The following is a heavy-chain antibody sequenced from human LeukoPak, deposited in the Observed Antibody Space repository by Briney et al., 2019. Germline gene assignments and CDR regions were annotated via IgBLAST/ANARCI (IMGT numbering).Heavy chain of an antibody. CDR2: IKSKTDGGTT. V-gene: IGHV3-15*01. CDR1: GFTFSNAW. J-gene: IGHJ6*02. D-gene: IGHD3-3*01. Sequence: GGSLRLSCAASGFTFSNAWMSWVRQAPGKGLEWVGRIKSKTDGGTTDYAAPVKGRFTISRDDSKNTLYLQMNSLKTEDTAVYYCTTVRAVYGGYYYYGMDVWGQGTTVTVSS. CDR3: TTVRAVYGGYYYYGMDV.